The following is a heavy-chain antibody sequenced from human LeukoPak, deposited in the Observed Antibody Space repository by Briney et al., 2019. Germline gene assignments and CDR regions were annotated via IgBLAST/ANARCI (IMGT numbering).Heavy chain of an antibody. D-gene: IGHD4-11*01. J-gene: IGHJ4*02. Sequence: PGESLKISCKGSGYSFTNYWIVWVRQMPGKGLEWMGIIYPGASNTLYNPSFQGQVTVSADKSVTTAYLQWSSLKASDTALYFCARQSNLDYSNSAGYFDYWGQGTLVIVSS. V-gene: IGHV5-51*01. CDR1: GYSFTNYW. CDR3: ARQSNLDYSNSAGYFDY. CDR2: IYPGASNT.